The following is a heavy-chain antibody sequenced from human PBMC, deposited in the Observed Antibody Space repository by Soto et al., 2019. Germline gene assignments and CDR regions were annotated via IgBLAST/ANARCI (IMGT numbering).Heavy chain of an antibody. CDR3: AGEVASGY. CDR1: GFTVSSYG. D-gene: IGHD2-21*01. J-gene: IGHJ4*02. Sequence: QVQLVESGGGVVQPGRSLRLSCAASGFTVSSYGMHWVRQAPGKGLEWVAVISRDGGTKYYADSVKGRFTISRDNSRNTLFLEMNSLRGDGMGVYYCAGEVASGYWGQGSLVTVSS. V-gene: IGHV3-30*03. CDR2: ISRDGGTK.